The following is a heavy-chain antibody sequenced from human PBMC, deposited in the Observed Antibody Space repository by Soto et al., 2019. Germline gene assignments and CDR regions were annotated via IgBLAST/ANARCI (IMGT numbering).Heavy chain of an antibody. CDR2: IIPIFGTA. Sequence: ASVKVSCKASGGTFSSYAISWVRQAPGQGLEWMGGIIPIFGTANYAQKFQGRVTITADESTSTAYMELSSLRSEDTAVYYCARSELGYYPTRKFDPWGQGTLVTVSS. CDR1: GGTFSSYA. D-gene: IGHD3-10*01. J-gene: IGHJ5*02. V-gene: IGHV1-69*13. CDR3: ARSELGYYPTRKFDP.